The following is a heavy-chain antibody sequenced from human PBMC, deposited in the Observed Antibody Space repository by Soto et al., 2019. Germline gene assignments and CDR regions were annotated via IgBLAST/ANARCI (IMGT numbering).Heavy chain of an antibody. CDR3: AKDHYEYSSGWKGY. J-gene: IGHJ4*02. Sequence: GGSLRLSCAASGFTFSSYAMSWVRQAPGKGLEWVSAISGSGGSTYYADSVKGRFTISRDNSKNTLYLQMNSLRAEDTAVYYCAKDHYEYSSGWKGYWGQGTLVTVSS. D-gene: IGHD6-19*01. CDR2: ISGSGGST. CDR1: GFTFSSYA. V-gene: IGHV3-23*01.